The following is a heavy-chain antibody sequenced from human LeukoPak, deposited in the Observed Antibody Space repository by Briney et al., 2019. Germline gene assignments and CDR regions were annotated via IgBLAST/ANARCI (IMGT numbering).Heavy chain of an antibody. Sequence: ASVKVSCKASGYTFTSYAMHWVRQAPGQRLEWMGWINAGNGNTKYPQKFQGRVTITRDTSASTAYMELSSLRSEDTAVYYCARALGYPAIDYWGQGTLVTVSS. J-gene: IGHJ4*02. D-gene: IGHD3-16*01. CDR2: INAGNGNT. CDR1: GYTFTSYA. V-gene: IGHV1-3*01. CDR3: ARALGYPAIDY.